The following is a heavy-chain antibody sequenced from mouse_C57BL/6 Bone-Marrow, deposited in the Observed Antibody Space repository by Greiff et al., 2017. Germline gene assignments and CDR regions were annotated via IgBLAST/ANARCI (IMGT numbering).Heavy chain of an antibody. V-gene: IGHV1-15*01. J-gene: IGHJ4*01. CDR2: IDPETGGT. Sequence: VQLQQSGAELVRPGASVTLSCKASGYTFTDYEMHWVKQTPVHGLEWIGAIDPETGGTAYNQKFKGKAILTADKSSSTAYMELRHLTSEDSAVYYGTRGYYSSRMDYWGQGTSVTVSS. D-gene: IGHD2-5*01. CDR3: TRGYYSSRMDY. CDR1: GYTFTDYE.